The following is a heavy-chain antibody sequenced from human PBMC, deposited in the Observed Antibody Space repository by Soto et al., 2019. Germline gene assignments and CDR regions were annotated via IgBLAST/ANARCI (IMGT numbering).Heavy chain of an antibody. CDR1: GGSVSSSSYY. D-gene: IGHD3-9*01. J-gene: IGHJ4*02. CDR3: AELRCFDGHYFDY. Sequence: SETLSLTCTVSGGSVSSSSYYWGWIRRPPGKGLEWIGSIYYSGSTYYNPSLKSRVTISVDTSKNQFSLKLSSVTAADTVVYYCAELRCFDGHYFDYWGQGTLVTVSS. CDR2: IYYSGST. V-gene: IGHV4-39*01.